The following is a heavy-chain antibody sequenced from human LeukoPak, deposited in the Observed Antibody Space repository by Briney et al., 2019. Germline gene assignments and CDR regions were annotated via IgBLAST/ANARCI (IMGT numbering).Heavy chain of an antibody. CDR1: GFTVSSNY. V-gene: IGHV3-53*01. CDR2: IFSGGST. J-gene: IGHJ4*02. Sequence: PGGSLRLSCAASGFTVSSNYMSWARQAPGKGLDWVSVIFSGGSTYYADSVKGRFTISRDNSKNTLYLQMNSLRAEDTAVYYCARANGDYGSDYWGQGTLVSVSS. D-gene: IGHD4-17*01. CDR3: ARANGDYGSDY.